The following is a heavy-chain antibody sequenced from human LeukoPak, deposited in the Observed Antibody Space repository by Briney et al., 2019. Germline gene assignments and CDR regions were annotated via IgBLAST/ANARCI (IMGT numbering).Heavy chain of an antibody. CDR3: AREGIAARRTDY. D-gene: IGHD6-6*01. Sequence: PGGSLRLSCAASGFTFSSYAMHWVRQAPGKGLEWVSSISSSSSYIYYADSVKGRFTISRDNAKNSLYLQMNSLRAEDTAVYYCAREGIAARRTDYWGQGTLVTVSS. CDR1: GFTFSSYA. V-gene: IGHV3-21*01. CDR2: ISSSSSYI. J-gene: IGHJ4*02.